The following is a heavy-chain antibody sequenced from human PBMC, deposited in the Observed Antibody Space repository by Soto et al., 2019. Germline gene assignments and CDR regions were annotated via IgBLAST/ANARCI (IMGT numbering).Heavy chain of an antibody. CDR3: SRGGSSWQPHEDY. J-gene: IGHJ4*02. Sequence: QVQLVQSGAEVKKPGASMKVSCKASGFTFTSYGISWVRQAPGQGLEWMGWVSAYNGNTHYAQKLQGRVTMTTDTSTTTAYLELRSLRSDDTAAYYCSRGGSSWQPHEDYWGQGTLVTVSS. CDR2: VSAYNGNT. V-gene: IGHV1-18*01. CDR1: GFTFTSYG. D-gene: IGHD6-13*01.